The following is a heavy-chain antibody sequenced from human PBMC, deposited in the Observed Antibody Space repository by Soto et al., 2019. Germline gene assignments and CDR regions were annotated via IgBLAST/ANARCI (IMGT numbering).Heavy chain of an antibody. J-gene: IGHJ4*02. CDR2: INSDGSDT. D-gene: IGHD3-9*01. Sequence: GGSLRVSCAASGFSLSTYWMVWVRQVPGKGLVFVSRINSDGSDTTYADSVKGRFTISRDNAKNTVYLQANSLTAEDTAMYYCARDPPSTIPFDCWGQGPLVTVYS. CDR3: ARDPPSTIPFDC. V-gene: IGHV3-74*01. CDR1: GFSLSTYW.